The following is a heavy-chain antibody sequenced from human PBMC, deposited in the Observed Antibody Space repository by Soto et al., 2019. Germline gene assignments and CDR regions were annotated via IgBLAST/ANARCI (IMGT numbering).Heavy chain of an antibody. CDR1: GFTISGYW. D-gene: IGHD3-22*01. CDR3: ARALVVVTEYFDY. Sequence: PGGSLRLSCVASGFTISGYWMSWVRQAPGKGLEWVANIKQDGTEKHYGDSVKGRFTISKDTAKNSLSLQMNSLRADDTAVYYCARALVVVTEYFDYWGQGILVTVSS. J-gene: IGHJ4*02. V-gene: IGHV3-7*03. CDR2: IKQDGTEK.